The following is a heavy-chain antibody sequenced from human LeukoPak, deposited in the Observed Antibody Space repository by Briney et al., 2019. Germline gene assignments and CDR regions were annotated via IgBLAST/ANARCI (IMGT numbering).Heavy chain of an antibody. CDR3: ARYRMDAGSYTSGWFDP. V-gene: IGHV3-53*01. J-gene: IGHJ5*02. CDR2: IYRGGKT. D-gene: IGHD3-10*01. Sequence: PGGSLRLSCAASEFDVSSNYMTWVRQAPGNGLEWVSVIYRGGKTYYADSVEGRFTISRDNSKNAVYLQMNSLRAEDTAVYYCARYRMDAGSYTSGWFDPWGQGTLVTVSS. CDR1: EFDVSSNY.